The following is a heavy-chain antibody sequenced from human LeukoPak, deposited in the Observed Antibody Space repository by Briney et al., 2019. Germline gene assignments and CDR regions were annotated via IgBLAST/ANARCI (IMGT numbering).Heavy chain of an antibody. CDR2: INHSGST. V-gene: IGHV4-34*08. J-gene: IGHJ4*02. D-gene: IGHD3-10*01. Sequence: PGGSLRLSCAASEFTFSSDAMSWVRQAPGKGLEWIGEINHSGSTNYNPSLKSRVTISVDTSKNQFSLKLSSVTAADTAVYYCARPRRYYGSGKGNYFDYWGQGTLVTVSS. CDR3: ARPRRYYGSGKGNYFDY. CDR1: EFTFSSDA.